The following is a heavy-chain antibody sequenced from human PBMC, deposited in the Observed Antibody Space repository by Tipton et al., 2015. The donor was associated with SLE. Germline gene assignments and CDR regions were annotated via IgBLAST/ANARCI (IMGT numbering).Heavy chain of an antibody. Sequence: LRLSCTVSGGSISSHYWSWIRQPPGKGLEWIGYIYYSGSTNYNPSLKSRVTISVDTSKNQFSLKLTSVTAADTAVYYCARGRGMITFGGVFADWGQGTLVTVSS. J-gene: IGHJ4*02. CDR3: ARGRGMITFGGVFAD. V-gene: IGHV4-59*11. D-gene: IGHD3-16*02. CDR1: GGSISSHY. CDR2: IYYSGST.